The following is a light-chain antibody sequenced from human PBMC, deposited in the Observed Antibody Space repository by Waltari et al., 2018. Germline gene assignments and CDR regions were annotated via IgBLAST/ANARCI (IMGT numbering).Light chain of an antibody. CDR3: QQYYSTPT. J-gene: IGKJ3*01. CDR1: PSVLYSSNNKNY. CDR2: WAS. Sequence: DIVMTQSPDSLAVSLGEGATINCKSSPSVLYSSNNKNYLAWYQQKPGQPPKLLIYWASTRESGVPDRFSGSGSGTDFTLTISSLQAEDVAVYYCQQYYSTPTFGPGTKVDIK. V-gene: IGKV4-1*01.